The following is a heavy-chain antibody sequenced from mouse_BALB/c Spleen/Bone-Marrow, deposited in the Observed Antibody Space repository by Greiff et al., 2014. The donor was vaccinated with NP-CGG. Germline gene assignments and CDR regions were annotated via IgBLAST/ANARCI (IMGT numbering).Heavy chain of an antibody. CDR3: ARGLPLDF. CDR1: GYTFSNYW. V-gene: IGHV1-9*01. Sequence: QVQLQQSGAELMKPGASVKITCKATGYTFSNYWTEWVKQRPGHGLEWIGEILPGSGTTNYNEKFDDKAASTADTSSNTAYMQLSSLTSEDSAVYYCARGLPLDFWGQGTTLTVSS. CDR2: ILPGSGTT. D-gene: IGHD2-4*01. J-gene: IGHJ2*01.